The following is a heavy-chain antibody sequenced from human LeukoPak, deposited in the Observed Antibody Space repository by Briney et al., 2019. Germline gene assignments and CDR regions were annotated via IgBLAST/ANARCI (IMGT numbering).Heavy chain of an antibody. D-gene: IGHD3-16*01. CDR1: GYTFTSYY. J-gene: IGHJ6*03. CDR2: INPSGGST. Sequence: GASVKVSCKASGYTFTSYYMHWVRQAPGQGLEWMGIINPSGGSTSYAQKFQGRVTMTRDTSASTVYMELSSLRSDDTAVYYCATLEHSGSVRSGGDVYYYYYYMDVWGKGTTVTVSS. CDR3: ATLEHSGSVRSGGDVYYYYYYMDV. V-gene: IGHV1-46*01.